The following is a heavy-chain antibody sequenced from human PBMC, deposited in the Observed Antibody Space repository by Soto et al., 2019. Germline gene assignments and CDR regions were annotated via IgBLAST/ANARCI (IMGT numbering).Heavy chain of an antibody. CDR3: ARVDSSSWDY. V-gene: IGHV1-3*01. CDR1: GYTFTSYG. J-gene: IGHJ4*02. CDR2: INAGTGKT. Sequence: ASVKVSCKASGYTFTSYGLHWVRQAPGQRLEWMGWINAGTGKTKYSEKFQGRVTLTRDTAATTAYMELSSLRSEDTTVYYCARVDSSSWDYWGQGTLVTVSS. D-gene: IGHD6-13*01.